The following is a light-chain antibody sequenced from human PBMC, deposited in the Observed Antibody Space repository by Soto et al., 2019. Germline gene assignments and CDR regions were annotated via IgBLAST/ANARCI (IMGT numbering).Light chain of an antibody. V-gene: IGKV3-11*01. CDR2: DAS. CDR3: QHRSNWPPLT. Sequence: EIVLTQSPATLSLSPGERATLSCRASQSVSSYLAWYQQKPGQAPRLLIYDASNRATGIPPRFSGSGSGTDFTLTISSLEPEDVAVYYCQHRSNWPPLTFGGGTKVEIK. J-gene: IGKJ4*01. CDR1: QSVSSY.